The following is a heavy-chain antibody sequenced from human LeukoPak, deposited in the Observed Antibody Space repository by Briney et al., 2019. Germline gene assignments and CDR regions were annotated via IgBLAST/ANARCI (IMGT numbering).Heavy chain of an antibody. CDR2: IYYSGST. D-gene: IGHD4-17*01. CDR3: ATHDYGDYVSY. J-gene: IGHJ4*02. Sequence: SETLSLTCTVSGGSISSSSYYWGWIRQPPGKGLEWIGSIYYSGSTYYNPSLKSRVTISVDTSKNQFSLKLSSVTAADTAVYYCATHDYGDYVSYWGQGTLVTVSS. CDR1: GGSISSSSYY. V-gene: IGHV4-39*07.